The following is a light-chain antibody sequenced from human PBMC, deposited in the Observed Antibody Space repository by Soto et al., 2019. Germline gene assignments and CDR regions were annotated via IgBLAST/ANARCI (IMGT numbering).Light chain of an antibody. CDR2: DVN. CDR1: SSDVGGYKY. V-gene: IGLV2-14*03. J-gene: IGLJ2*01. Sequence: QSALTQPASVSGSPGQSITISCTGTSSDVGGYKYVSWYQQHPGKAPKLMIYDVNNRPSGVSNRFSGSKSGNTASLTISGLQAEDEADYYCSSYTSSSPPVLFGGGTKVTVL. CDR3: SSYTSSSPPVL.